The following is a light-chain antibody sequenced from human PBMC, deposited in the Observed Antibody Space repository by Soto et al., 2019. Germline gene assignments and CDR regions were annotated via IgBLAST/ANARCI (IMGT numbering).Light chain of an antibody. CDR2: AAS. CDR1: QSISSY. J-gene: IGKJ4*01. CDR3: QQRYSTPLT. V-gene: IGKV1-39*01. Sequence: DIQMTQSPSSLSASVGDRVTITCRASQSISSYLNWYQQKPGKAPKLLIYAASSLQSGVPSRFSGSGSGTEFTLTISSLQPEDFATYYCQQRYSTPLTFGGGTKVEIK.